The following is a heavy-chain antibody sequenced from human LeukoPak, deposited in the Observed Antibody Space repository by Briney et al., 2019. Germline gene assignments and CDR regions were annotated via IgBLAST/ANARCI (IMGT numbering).Heavy chain of an antibody. V-gene: IGHV4-59*01. CDR2: IYYSGST. J-gene: IGHJ4*02. CDR1: GGSIRSYY. Sequence: SETLSLTCTVSGGSIRSYYWSWIRQPPGKGLGWIGYIYYSGSTNYNPSLKSRVSISVDTSKNQFSLKLSSVTAADTAVYYCARTGSTVTMLYPFDHWGQGTLVTVSS. D-gene: IGHD4-17*01. CDR3: ARTGSTVTMLYPFDH.